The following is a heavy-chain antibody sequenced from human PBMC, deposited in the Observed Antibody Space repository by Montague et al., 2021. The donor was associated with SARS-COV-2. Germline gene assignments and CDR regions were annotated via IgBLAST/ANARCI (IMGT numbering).Heavy chain of an antibody. CDR1: GFIFSSYE. CDR3: ARDRDWDDWCGMDV. J-gene: IGHJ6*02. V-gene: IGHV3-48*03. D-gene: IGHD2-21*01. CDR2: ISSSGGGSTK. Sequence: SLRLSCAASGFIFSSYEMNWDRQAPGKGLEWISYISSSGGGSTKHYTDSVKGRFTISRDNAKNSLYLQMNSLRVEDTAIYYCARDRDWDDWCGMDVWGQGTTVTVSS.